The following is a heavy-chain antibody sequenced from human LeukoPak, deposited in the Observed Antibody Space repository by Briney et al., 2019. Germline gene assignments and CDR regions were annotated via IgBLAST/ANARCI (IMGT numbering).Heavy chain of an antibody. J-gene: IGHJ4*02. D-gene: IGHD3-3*01. CDR2: ISGSSGHT. V-gene: IGHV3-23*01. CDR3: AKVGFSEMEWLLYSDH. CDR1: GFTFSDYY. Sequence: GGSLRLSCAASGFTFSDYYMSWIRQAPEKGLEWVSAISGSSGHTYYADSVKGRLTISRDNSKNTLYLQMNSLRAEDTAVYYCAKVGFSEMEWLLYSDHWGQGTLVTVSS.